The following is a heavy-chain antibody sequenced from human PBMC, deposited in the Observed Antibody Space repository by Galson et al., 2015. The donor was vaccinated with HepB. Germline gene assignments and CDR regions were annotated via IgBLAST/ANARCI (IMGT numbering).Heavy chain of an antibody. CDR3: ARDRSNAYSSSWYFDY. CDR2: IYTRGST. D-gene: IGHD6-13*01. V-gene: IGHV4-61*02. J-gene: IGHJ4*02. CDR1: GGSISSGRYY. Sequence: TLSLTCTVSGGSISSGRYYWSWIRQPAGEGLEWIGRIYTRGSTNYNHSHKSRVTMSEDTSTNQFSLKLSSETAADTAVYYCARDRSNAYSSSWYFDYWGQGTLVTVSS.